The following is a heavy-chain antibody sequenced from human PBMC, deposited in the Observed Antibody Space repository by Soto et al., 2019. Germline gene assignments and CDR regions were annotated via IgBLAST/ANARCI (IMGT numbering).Heavy chain of an antibody. D-gene: IGHD2-21*02. CDR2: IYYSGST. CDR1: GGSISSCGYY. CDR3: ASLCGGDCSEHYYYYYGMDV. V-gene: IGHV4-31*03. Sequence: SDTLSLTCTVSGGSISSCGYYWSWIRQHPGKGLEWIGYIYYSGSTYYNPSLKSRVTISVDTSKNQFSLKLSSVTAADTAVYYCASLCGGDCSEHYYYYYGMDVWGQGTTVTVSS. J-gene: IGHJ6*02.